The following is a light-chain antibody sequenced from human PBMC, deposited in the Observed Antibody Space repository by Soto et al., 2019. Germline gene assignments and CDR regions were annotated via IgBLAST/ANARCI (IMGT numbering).Light chain of an antibody. V-gene: IGKV3-11*01. CDR1: QGFSSY. Sequence: EIVLTQSPATLSLSPGERATLSCRASQGFSSYLAWYQQKPGQAPRLLIYDASNRATGIPARFSGSGSGTDFPLPISSRAPEDLAVFYWQQRSNGPPTSGQGTRLEIK. J-gene: IGKJ5*01. CDR3: QQRSNGPPT. CDR2: DAS.